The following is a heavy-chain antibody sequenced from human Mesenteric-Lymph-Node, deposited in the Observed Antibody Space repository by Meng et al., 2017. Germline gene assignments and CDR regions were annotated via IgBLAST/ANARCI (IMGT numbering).Heavy chain of an antibody. CDR2: IKQDGSEK. CDR3: ARGVEWIQLWFRGSDYYYGMDV. J-gene: IGHJ6*02. V-gene: IGHV3-7*01. Sequence: GESLKISCAASGFTFSSYAMSWVRQAPGKGLEWVANIKQDGSEKYYVDSVKGRFTISRDNAKNSLYLQMNSLRAEDTAVYYCARGVEWIQLWFRGSDYYYGMDVWGQGTTVTVSS. CDR1: GFTFSSYA. D-gene: IGHD5-18*01.